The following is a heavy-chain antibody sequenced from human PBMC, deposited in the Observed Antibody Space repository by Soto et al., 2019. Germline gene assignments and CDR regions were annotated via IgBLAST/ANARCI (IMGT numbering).Heavy chain of an antibody. CDR2: IIPIFGTA. D-gene: IGHD3-10*01. CDR3: ARRVKYGSGRRPAYYFDY. Sequence: SVKVSCKASGGTFSSYAISWVRQAPGQGLEWMGGIIPIFGTANYAQKFQGRVTITADESTSTAYMELSSLRSEDTAVYYCARRVKYGSGRRPAYYFDYWGQGTLVTVSS. CDR1: GGTFSSYA. J-gene: IGHJ4*02. V-gene: IGHV1-69*13.